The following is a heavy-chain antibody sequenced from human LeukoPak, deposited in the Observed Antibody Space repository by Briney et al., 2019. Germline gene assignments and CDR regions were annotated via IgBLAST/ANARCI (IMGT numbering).Heavy chain of an antibody. Sequence: GGSLRLSCAGSGLTFSDDYMSWIRQAPGKGLEWLSYISSAGTTKFYADSLEGRFTISKDNAKSLLYLQLNSLRVEDTAVYYCVRHLAVVTPGDWGQGTLVTVSS. D-gene: IGHD4-23*01. J-gene: IGHJ4*02. CDR1: GLTFSDDY. CDR3: VRHLAVVTPGD. CDR2: ISSAGTTK. V-gene: IGHV3-11*04.